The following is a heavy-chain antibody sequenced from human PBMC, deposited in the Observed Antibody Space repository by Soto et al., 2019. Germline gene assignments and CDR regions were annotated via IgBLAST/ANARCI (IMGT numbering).Heavy chain of an antibody. CDR3: AKDRRRVVTAASYGMDV. J-gene: IGHJ6*02. V-gene: IGHV3-30*18. Sequence: GGSLRLSCAASGFTFSSYGMHWVRQGPGKGLEWVAAISNDGSNKYNTDSVKGRFTISRDNSKNALYLLMNSLRAEDTAVYYCAKDRRRVVTAASYGMDVWGQGTTVTVS. D-gene: IGHD2-2*01. CDR1: GFTFSSYG. CDR2: ISNDGSNK.